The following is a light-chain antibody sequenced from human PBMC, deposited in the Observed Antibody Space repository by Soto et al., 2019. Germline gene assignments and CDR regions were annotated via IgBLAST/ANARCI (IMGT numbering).Light chain of an antibody. CDR3: QQYDTWPPVT. CDR1: QSVNGK. Sequence: IVINQSPSTLSVSTGKRATLSCRASQSVNGKLAWYQQKPGQAPRLLICGASTRAARIPARFSGSGSGTEFTLTISSLQSEDLAVYYCQQYDTWPPVTFGQGTKVDIK. J-gene: IGKJ1*01. V-gene: IGKV3-15*01. CDR2: GAS.